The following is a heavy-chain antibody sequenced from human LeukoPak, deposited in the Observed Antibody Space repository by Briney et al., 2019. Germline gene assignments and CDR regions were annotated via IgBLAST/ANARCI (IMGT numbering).Heavy chain of an antibody. V-gene: IGHV1-69*06. D-gene: IGHD2-15*01. J-gene: IGHJ4*02. CDR3: AREGRIFPQGFDY. Sequence: SVKVSCKASGGTFSSYAISWVRQAPGQGLEWMGGIIPIFGTANYAQKFQGRVTLTADKSTSTAYMELSSLRSEDTAVYYCAREGRIFPQGFDYWGQGTLVTVSS. CDR1: GGTFSSYA. CDR2: IIPIFGTA.